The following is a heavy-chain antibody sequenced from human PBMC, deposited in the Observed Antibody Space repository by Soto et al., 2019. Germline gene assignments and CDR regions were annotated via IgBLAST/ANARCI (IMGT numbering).Heavy chain of an antibody. D-gene: IGHD6-6*01. V-gene: IGHV1-46*01. CDR2: INPSGGST. CDR3: ARDRVAARPVGDYYYYGMDV. CDR1: GYTFTSYY. J-gene: IGHJ6*02. Sequence: ASVKVSCKASGYTFTSYYMHGVRQAPEKGLEWMGIINPSGGSTSYAQKFQGRVTMTRDTSTSTVYMELSSLRSEDTAVYYCARDRVAARPVGDYYYYGMDVWGQGTTVTVSS.